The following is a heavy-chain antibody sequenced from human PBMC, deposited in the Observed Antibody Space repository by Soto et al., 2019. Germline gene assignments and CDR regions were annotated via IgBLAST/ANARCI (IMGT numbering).Heavy chain of an antibody. D-gene: IGHD2-2*01. Sequence: QVQLQQWGAGLLKPSETLSLTCAVYGGSFSGYYWSWIRQPPGKGLEWIGEINHSGSTNYNPSLKSRKTIAVATSNNQSSLKLSSVTPAATAVYYGKRVSSTRCDELDNWGQGTLVTVSS. CDR3: KRVSSTRCDELDN. J-gene: IGHJ4*02. CDR2: INHSGST. CDR1: GGSFSGYY. V-gene: IGHV4-34*01.